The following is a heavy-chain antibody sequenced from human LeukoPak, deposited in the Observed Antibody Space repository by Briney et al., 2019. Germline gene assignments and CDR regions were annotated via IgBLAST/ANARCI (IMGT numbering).Heavy chain of an antibody. V-gene: IGHV4-34*01. D-gene: IGHD3-3*01. CDR1: GGSFSGCY. CDR3: ARHSTFFGVVIIKGRVRGPFDY. CDR2: INHSGST. Sequence: PSETLSLTCAVYGGSFSGCYWSWIRQPPGKGLEWIGEINHSGSTNYNPSLKSRVTISVDTSKNQFSLKLSSVTAADTAVYYCARHSTFFGVVIIKGRVRGPFDYWGQGTLVTVSS. J-gene: IGHJ4*02.